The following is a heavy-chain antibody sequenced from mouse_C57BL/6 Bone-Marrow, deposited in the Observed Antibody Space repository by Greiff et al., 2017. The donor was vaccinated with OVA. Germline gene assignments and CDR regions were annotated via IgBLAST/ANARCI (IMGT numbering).Heavy chain of an antibody. CDR2: INPNYGTT. V-gene: IGHV1-39*01. D-gene: IGHD1-1*01. CDR1: GYSFTDYN. J-gene: IGHJ1*03. CDR3: ARRGLITTVVATRYFDV. Sequence: VQLKESGPELVKPGASVKISCKASGYSFTDYNMNWVKQSNGKSLEWIGVINPNYGTTSYNQKFKGKATLTVDQSSSTAYMQLNSLTSEDSAVYYCARRGLITTVVATRYFDVWGTGTTVTVSS.